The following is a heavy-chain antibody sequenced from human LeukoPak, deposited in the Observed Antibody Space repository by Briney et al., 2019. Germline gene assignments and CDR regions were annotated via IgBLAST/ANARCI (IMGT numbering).Heavy chain of an antibody. Sequence: SETLSLTCTVSGASLSSYYWTWIPQSPGKGLEWIGHINYSGSANYNPSLWSRVTISVDTSKNQFSLNLSSVTAADTAVYYCARGMGSTWYWFDPWGQGTLVTVSS. V-gene: IGHV4-59*12. D-gene: IGHD6-13*01. J-gene: IGHJ5*02. CDR3: ARGMGSTWYWFDP. CDR2: INYSGSA. CDR1: GASLSSYY.